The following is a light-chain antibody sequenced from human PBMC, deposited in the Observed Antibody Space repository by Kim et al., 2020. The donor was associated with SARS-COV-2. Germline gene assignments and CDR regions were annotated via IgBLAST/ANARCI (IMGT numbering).Light chain of an antibody. CDR3: QVWASGSDHWV. J-gene: IGLJ3*02. V-gene: IGLV3-21*03. Sequence: SYELTQPPSVSVAPGKTASITCGGDNIGTTSVHWYQQRPGQAPVLALYYYRERPSGIPERFSGSNSENTATLTISSVEAGDEADYYCQVWASGSDHWVFG. CDR2: YYR. CDR1: NIGTTS.